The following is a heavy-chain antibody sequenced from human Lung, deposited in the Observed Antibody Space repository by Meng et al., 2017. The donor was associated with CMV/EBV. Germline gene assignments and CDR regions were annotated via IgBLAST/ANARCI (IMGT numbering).Heavy chain of an antibody. Sequence: GESLKISCKGSGYSFTTHWIGWVRQMPGKGLEWMGVIYPGDSDTTYSPSFQGRVTISADKSFTTAYLQLRSLKASDTAVYYCARQDSYTNYYFDLWGRGTLVTVSS. CDR1: GYSFTTHW. D-gene: IGHD4-11*01. CDR3: ARQDSYTNYYFDL. CDR2: IYPGDSDT. V-gene: IGHV5-51*01. J-gene: IGHJ4*02.